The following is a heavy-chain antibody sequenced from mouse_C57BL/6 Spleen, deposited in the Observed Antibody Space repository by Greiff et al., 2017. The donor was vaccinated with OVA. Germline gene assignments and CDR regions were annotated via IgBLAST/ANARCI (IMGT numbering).Heavy chain of an antibody. CDR2: IHPNSGST. V-gene: IGHV1-64*01. J-gene: IGHJ4*01. CDR1: GYTFTSYW. D-gene: IGHD4-1*01. CDR3: ARSNWGHYCAMDY. Sequence: VQLQQPGAELVKPGASVKLSCKASGYTFTSYWMHWVKQRPGQGLEWIGMIHPNSGSTNYNEKFKSKATLTVDKSSSTAYMQLSSLTSEDSAVYYCARSNWGHYCAMDYWGQGTSVTVSS.